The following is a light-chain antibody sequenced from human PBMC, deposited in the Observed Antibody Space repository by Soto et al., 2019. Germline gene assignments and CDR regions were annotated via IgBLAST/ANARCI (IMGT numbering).Light chain of an antibody. CDR1: QSVSSSY. V-gene: IGKV3-20*01. CDR2: GAS. Sequence: EIVLTQSPGTLSLSPGERATLSCRASQSVSSSYLAWYQQKPGQAPRLLMYGASSRATGNPDRFRGSGYGKDFTLTISRLELEDIEVYYCQQYGSSLLFTFGPGTKMDIK. CDR3: QQYGSSLLFT. J-gene: IGKJ3*01.